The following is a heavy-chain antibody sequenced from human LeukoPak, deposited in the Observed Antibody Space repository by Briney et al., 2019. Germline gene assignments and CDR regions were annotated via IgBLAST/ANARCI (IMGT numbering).Heavy chain of an antibody. D-gene: IGHD6-6*01. J-gene: IGHJ4*02. Sequence: ASVKVSCKASGYTFTGYDMHWVRQAPGQGLEWMGWINPNSGGTNYAQKVQGRVTMTRDTSISTAYMQLNSLRSDDTAVYDCARESELIGWDLSSSSYYFDYWGQGTLVTVSS. CDR2: INPNSGGT. V-gene: IGHV1-2*02. CDR1: GYTFTGYD. CDR3: ARESELIGWDLSSSSYYFDY.